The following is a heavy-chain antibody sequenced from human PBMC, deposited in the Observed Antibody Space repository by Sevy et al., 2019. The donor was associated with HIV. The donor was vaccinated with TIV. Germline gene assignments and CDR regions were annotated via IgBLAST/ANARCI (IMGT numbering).Heavy chain of an antibody. V-gene: IGHV4-31*03. J-gene: IGHJ4*02. Sequence: SETLSLTCTVSGGSIGSGGSYWSWIRQHPGKGLEWIGHIYYSETTFYNPSLNSRLTISIDPSKNQFFLRLSSVTAADTAIYYCARLRTPNTRFDYWGQGTRVTVSS. CDR1: GGSIGSGGSY. CDR3: ARLRTPNTRFDY. CDR2: IYYSETT. D-gene: IGHD5-18*01.